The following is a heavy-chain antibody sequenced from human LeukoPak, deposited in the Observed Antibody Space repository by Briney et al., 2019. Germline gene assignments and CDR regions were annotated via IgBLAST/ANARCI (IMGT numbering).Heavy chain of an antibody. Sequence: PSETLSLTCTVSGGSISSYYWSWIRQPPGKGLEWIGYIYYSGSTNYNPSLKSRVTISVDTSKNQFSLKLSSVTAADTAVYYCARLFNSGWYQDWFDPWGQGTLVTVSS. CDR3: ARLFNSGWYQDWFDP. CDR1: GGSISSYY. CDR2: IYYSGST. D-gene: IGHD6-19*01. J-gene: IGHJ5*02. V-gene: IGHV4-59*08.